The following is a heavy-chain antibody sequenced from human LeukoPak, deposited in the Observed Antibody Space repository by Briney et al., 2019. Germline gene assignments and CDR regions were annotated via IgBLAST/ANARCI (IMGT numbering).Heavy chain of an antibody. CDR3: AREPSSHYGEFDY. Sequence: GASVKVSCKASGYTFTGYYVHWVRQAPGKGLEWMGWINPNSGGTNYAQKFQGRVTMTRATSINTAYMELSRLRSDDTAVYYRAREPSSHYGEFDYWGQGTLVTVSS. J-gene: IGHJ4*02. CDR1: GYTFTGYY. D-gene: IGHD3-16*01. CDR2: INPNSGGT. V-gene: IGHV1-2*02.